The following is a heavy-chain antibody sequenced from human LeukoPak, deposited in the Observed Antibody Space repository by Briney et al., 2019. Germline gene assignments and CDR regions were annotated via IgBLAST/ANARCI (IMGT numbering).Heavy chain of an antibody. V-gene: IGHV1-69*04. CDR1: GGTFSSYA. CDR2: IIPILGTA. D-gene: IGHD3-10*01. Sequence: SVKVSCKASGGTFSSYAISWVRQAPGQGLEWMGRIIPILGTANYAQKFQGRVTITADKSTSTAYMELSSLRSEDTAVYYCARDRAYGSGSYPGSDYWGQGTLVTVSS. CDR3: ARDRAYGSGSYPGSDY. J-gene: IGHJ4*02.